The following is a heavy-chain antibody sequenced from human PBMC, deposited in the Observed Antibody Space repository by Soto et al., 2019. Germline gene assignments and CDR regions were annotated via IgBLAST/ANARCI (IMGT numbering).Heavy chain of an antibody. D-gene: IGHD3-22*01. V-gene: IGHV4-4*07. J-gene: IGHJ6*02. CDR2: IYTSGST. CDR1: GGSISRYY. Sequence: SETLSLTCTVSGGSISRYYWSWIRQPAGKGLEWIGRIYTSGSTNYNPSLKSRVTMSVDTSKNQFSLKLSSVTAADTAVYYCARDSASGYTHYYYYGMDVWGQGTTVTVSS. CDR3: ARDSASGYTHYYYYGMDV.